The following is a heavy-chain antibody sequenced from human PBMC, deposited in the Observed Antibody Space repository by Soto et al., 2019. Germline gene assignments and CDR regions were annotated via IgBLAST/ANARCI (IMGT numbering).Heavy chain of an antibody. CDR2: ISAYNGNT. J-gene: IGHJ2*01. CDR3: ARVGTTVTTYWYFDL. D-gene: IGHD4-17*01. CDR1: GYTFTSYG. V-gene: IGHV1-18*01. Sequence: ASVKVSCKASGYTFTSYGISRVRQAPGQGLEWMGWISAYNGNTNYAQKFQGRVTITRDTSASTAYMELSSLRSEDTAVYYCARVGTTVTTYWYFDLWGRGTLVTVSS.